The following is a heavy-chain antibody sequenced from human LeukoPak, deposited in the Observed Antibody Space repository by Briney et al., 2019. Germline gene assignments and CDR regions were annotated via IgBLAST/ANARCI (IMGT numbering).Heavy chain of an antibody. V-gene: IGHV4-59*01. CDR1: GGSISSYY. Sequence: PSETLSLTCTVSGGSISSYYWSWIRQPPGKGLEWIGYIYYSGSTNYNPSLKSRVTISVDTSKNQFSLKLSSVTAADTAVYYCARDQSGWSLDYWGQGTLVTVSS. D-gene: IGHD6-19*01. CDR2: IYYSGST. CDR3: ARDQSGWSLDY. J-gene: IGHJ4*02.